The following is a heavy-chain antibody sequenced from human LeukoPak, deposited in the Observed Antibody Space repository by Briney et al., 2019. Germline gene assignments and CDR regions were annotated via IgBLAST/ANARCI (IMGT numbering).Heavy chain of an antibody. D-gene: IGHD3-22*01. V-gene: IGHV1-2*02. J-gene: IGHJ3*02. CDR3: ARAGLWDYSDSSGYHNGAFDI. Sequence: ASVKVSCKAYESTFTDYYMHCVRQDPGQGLEWMGRINPNSGGTNFAQKLQGRVTMTRDTSISTAYMELNRLRSDDTAVYYCARAGLWDYSDSSGYHNGAFDIWGQGTMVTVSS. CDR1: ESTFTDYY. CDR2: INPNSGGT.